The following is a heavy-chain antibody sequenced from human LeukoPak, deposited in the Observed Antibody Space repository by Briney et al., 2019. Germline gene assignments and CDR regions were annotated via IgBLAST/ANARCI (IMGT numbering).Heavy chain of an antibody. J-gene: IGHJ2*01. CDR1: GFTFSSYV. V-gene: IGHV3-23*01. CDR2: TTGSGATT. Sequence: AGGSLRLSCAASGFTFSSYVMTWVRQAPGKGLEWVTTTTGSGATTDYADSVKGRFTISRDNSKNTLSLQMNSLRAGDTAVYYCARSWYFDLWGRGTLVTVSS. CDR3: ARSWYFDL.